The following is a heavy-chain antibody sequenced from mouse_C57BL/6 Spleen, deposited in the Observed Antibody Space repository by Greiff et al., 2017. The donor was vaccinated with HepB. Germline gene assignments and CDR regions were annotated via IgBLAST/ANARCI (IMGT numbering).Heavy chain of an antibody. CDR1: GFTFSSYA. J-gene: IGHJ1*03. V-gene: IGHV5-4*01. CDR3: AREVRRGYWYFDV. Sequence: EVQGVESGGGLVKPGGSLKLSCAASGFTFSSYAMSWVRQTPEKRLEWVATISDGGSYTYYPDNVKGRFTISRDNAKNNLYLQMSHLKSEDTAMYYCAREVRRGYWYFDVWGTGTTVTVSS. CDR2: ISDGGSYT.